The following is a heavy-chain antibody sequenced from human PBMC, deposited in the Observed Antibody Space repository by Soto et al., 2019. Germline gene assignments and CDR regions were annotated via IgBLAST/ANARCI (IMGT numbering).Heavy chain of an antibody. CDR1: GASASSYF. Sequence: PSETLSLTCTLSGASASSYFLSWVRQPPGKGLEWIGYLYTSGRTNYNPTLKSRVTISLDTSNNDLSLRLISLTAADTAFYYCARVHSGWSWGHGLDVWGQGTTVTVSS. D-gene: IGHD6-19*01. J-gene: IGHJ6*02. CDR2: LYTSGRT. CDR3: ARVHSGWSWGHGLDV. V-gene: IGHV4-59*02.